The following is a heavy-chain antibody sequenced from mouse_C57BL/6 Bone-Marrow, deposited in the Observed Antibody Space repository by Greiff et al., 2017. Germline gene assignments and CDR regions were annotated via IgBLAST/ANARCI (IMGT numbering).Heavy chain of an antibody. CDR1: GFNIKDDY. Sequence: VQLQQSGAELVRPGASVKLSCTASGFNIKDDYMHWVKQRPEQGLEWIGWIDPENGDTEYASKFQGKATITADTSSNTAYLQLNSLTSEDTAVYYCTLLWSFAYWGQGTLVTVSA. CDR2: IDPENGDT. CDR3: TLLWSFAY. V-gene: IGHV14-4*01. D-gene: IGHD2-1*01. J-gene: IGHJ3*01.